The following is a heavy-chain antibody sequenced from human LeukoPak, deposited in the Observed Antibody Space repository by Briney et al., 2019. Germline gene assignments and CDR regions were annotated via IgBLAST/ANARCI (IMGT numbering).Heavy chain of an antibody. CDR1: GYSISSGYY. D-gene: IGHD2-2*01. CDR3: AGEPAVPAARGKAWFDP. Sequence: SETLSLTCSVSGYSISSGYYWGWIRPPPGKGLEWFGSIYHSGSTYYNPSLRSRVTISVDTSKNQFSLKLNSVTAADTAVYYCAGEPAVPAARGKAWFDPWGQGTLVTVSS. CDR2: IYHSGST. V-gene: IGHV4-38-2*02. J-gene: IGHJ5*02.